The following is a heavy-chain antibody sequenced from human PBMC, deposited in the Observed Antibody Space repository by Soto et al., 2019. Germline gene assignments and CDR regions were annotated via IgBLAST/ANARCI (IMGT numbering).Heavy chain of an antibody. Sequence: EVELLESGGGLVQPEGSLRLSCAASGFTFSTYAMGWVRQAPGKGLEWVSVVSSGGGTHYADSVKGRFTVSRDNSKNTLSVQMYSLRADGTAVYYCAKRRGAGGHFDYCGQGALVTVSS. V-gene: IGHV3-23*01. J-gene: IGHJ4*02. CDR2: VSSGGGT. D-gene: IGHD2-15*01. CDR1: GFTFSTYA. CDR3: AKRRGAGGHFDY.